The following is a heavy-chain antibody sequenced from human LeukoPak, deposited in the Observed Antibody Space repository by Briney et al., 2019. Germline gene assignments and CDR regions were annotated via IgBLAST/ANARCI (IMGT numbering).Heavy chain of an antibody. J-gene: IGHJ5*02. D-gene: IGHD3-9*01. CDR1: GGSISSSSYY. CDR3: ARHGRYYDILTGDYYWFDP. Sequence: SETLSLTCTVSGGSISSSSYYWGWIRQPPGKGLEWIGSIYYSGSTSYNPSLKSRVTISVDASKNQFSLKLSPVIAADTAVYYCARHGRYYDILTGDYYWFDPWGQGTLVTVSS. CDR2: IYYSGST. V-gene: IGHV4-39*01.